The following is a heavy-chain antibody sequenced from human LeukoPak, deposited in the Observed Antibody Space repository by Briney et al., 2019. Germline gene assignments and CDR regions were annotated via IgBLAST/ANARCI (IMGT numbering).Heavy chain of an antibody. CDR1: GFTFSSYA. CDR3: AKGNYYDSSGYPDY. D-gene: IGHD3-22*01. V-gene: IGHV3-23*01. J-gene: IGHJ4*02. CDR2: ISGSGGST. Sequence: PGGSLRLSCAASGFTFSSYAMSWVRQAPGKGLEWVSAISGSGGSTYYADSVKGRFTISRDNPKNTLYLQMNSLRAEDTAVYYCAKGNYYDSSGYPDYWGQGTPVTVSS.